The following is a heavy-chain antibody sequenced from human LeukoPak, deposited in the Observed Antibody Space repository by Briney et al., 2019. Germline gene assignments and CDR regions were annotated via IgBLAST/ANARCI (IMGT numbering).Heavy chain of an antibody. D-gene: IGHD7-27*01. CDR3: ARVTGHDAFDI. CDR2: INPSGGST. Sequence: ASVKVSYKASGYTFTGYYMHWVRQAPGQGLEWMGWINPSGGSTSYAQKFQGRVTMTRDMSTSTVYMELSSLRSEDTAVYYCARVTGHDAFDIWGQGTMVIVSS. V-gene: IGHV1-46*01. CDR1: GYTFTGYY. J-gene: IGHJ3*02.